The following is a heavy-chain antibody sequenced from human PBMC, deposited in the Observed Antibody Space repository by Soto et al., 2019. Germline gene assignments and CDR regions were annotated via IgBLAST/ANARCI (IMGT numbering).Heavy chain of an antibody. V-gene: IGHV3-30*18. CDR2: ISYDGSNK. J-gene: IGHJ4*02. Sequence: PGGSLRLSCAASGFTFSSYGMHWVRQAPGKGLEWVAVISYDGSNKYYADSVKGRFTISRDNSKNTLYLQMNSLRAEDTAVYHCAKAYLVGALDYWGQGTLVTVSS. D-gene: IGHD1-26*01. CDR1: GFTFSSYG. CDR3: AKAYLVGALDY.